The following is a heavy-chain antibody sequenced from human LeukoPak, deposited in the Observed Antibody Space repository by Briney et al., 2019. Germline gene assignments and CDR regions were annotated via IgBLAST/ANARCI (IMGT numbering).Heavy chain of an antibody. J-gene: IGHJ4*02. CDR3: AKSGCSSTSCYVNY. D-gene: IGHD2-2*01. V-gene: IGHV3-21*01. CDR1: GFTFSSYS. Sequence: GGSLRLSCAASGFTFSSYSMNWVRQAPGKGLEWVSSISTSSTYIYYADSVKGRFTISRDNAKNSLYLQMNSLRAEDTAVYHCAKSGCSSTSCYVNYWGQGTLVTVSS. CDR2: ISTSSTYI.